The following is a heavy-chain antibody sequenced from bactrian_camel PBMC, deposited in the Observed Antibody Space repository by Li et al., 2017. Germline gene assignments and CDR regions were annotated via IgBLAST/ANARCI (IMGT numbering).Heavy chain of an antibody. Sequence: VQLVESGGGSVQTGGSLTLSCAASTSIVGSCGMAWYRQAPGKQRDLVSTITISGDTTYAQSVMDRFTISRDAAQNTLYLHMRSLKTDDSAVYYCAACGHYRTTYRYWGQGTQVTVS. CDR2: ITISGDT. CDR3: AACGHYRTTYRY. V-gene: IGHV3S53*01. D-gene: IGHD2*01. J-gene: IGHJ4*01. CDR1: TSIVGSCG.